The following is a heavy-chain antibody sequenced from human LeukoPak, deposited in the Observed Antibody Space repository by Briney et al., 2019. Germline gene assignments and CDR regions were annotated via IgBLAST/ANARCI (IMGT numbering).Heavy chain of an antibody. CDR1: GFTFSSYG. CDR3: ARDYGSGSYYAGFDY. Sequence: GRSLRLSCAASGFTFSSYGMHWVRQAPGKGLEWVAVIWYDGSNKYYADSVKGRFTISRDNSKNTLYLQMNSLRAEDTAVYYCARDYGSGSYYAGFDYWGQGTLVTVSS. D-gene: IGHD3-10*01. CDR2: IWYDGSNK. V-gene: IGHV3-33*01. J-gene: IGHJ4*02.